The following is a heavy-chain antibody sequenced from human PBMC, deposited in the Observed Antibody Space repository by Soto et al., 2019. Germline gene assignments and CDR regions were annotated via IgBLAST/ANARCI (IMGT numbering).Heavy chain of an antibody. CDR3: ARRPSAAAGTD. Sequence: QVQLQESGPGLVKPSGTLSLTCAVSGGSISSSNWWTWVRQPPGKGLEWSGEIYHSGSTNYNPSHKSRVTIAVDQAKNRISLKLTSVTAANTAVYYCARRPSAAAGTDWGQGTLVTVSS. J-gene: IGHJ4*02. CDR1: GGSISSSNW. V-gene: IGHV4-4*02. CDR2: IYHSGST. D-gene: IGHD6-13*01.